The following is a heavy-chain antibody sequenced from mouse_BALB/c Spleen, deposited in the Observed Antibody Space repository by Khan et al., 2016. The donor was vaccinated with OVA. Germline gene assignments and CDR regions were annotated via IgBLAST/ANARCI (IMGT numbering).Heavy chain of an antibody. CDR3: ARAGYGSFGF. D-gene: IGHD1-2*01. Sequence: VQLKQSGPELVKPGASVKISCKASGYTFTDYNMDWVRQSQGESLEWIGYIFPNTGGTGYNQKFKTKATLTVDSSSSTAYMEFRNLTSDDSAVYFCARAGYGSFGFWGQGTLVTVSA. CDR1: GYTFTDYN. J-gene: IGHJ3*01. CDR2: IFPNTGGT. V-gene: IGHV1S29*02.